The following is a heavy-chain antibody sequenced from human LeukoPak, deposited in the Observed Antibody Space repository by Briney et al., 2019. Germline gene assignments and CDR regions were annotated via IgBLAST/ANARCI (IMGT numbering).Heavy chain of an antibody. CDR2: ISWNSGSI. J-gene: IGHJ4*02. CDR3: AKAGGSGSPSDY. Sequence: GGSPRLSCAASGFTFDDYAMHWVRQAPGKGLEWVSGISWNSGSIGYADSVKGRFTISRDNAKNSLYLQMNSLRAEDTALYYCAKAGGSGSPSDYWGQGTLVTVSS. D-gene: IGHD3-10*01. CDR1: GFTFDDYA. V-gene: IGHV3-9*01.